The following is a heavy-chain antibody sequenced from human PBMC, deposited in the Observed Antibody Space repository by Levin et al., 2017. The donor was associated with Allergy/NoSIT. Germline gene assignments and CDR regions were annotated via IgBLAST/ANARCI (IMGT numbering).Heavy chain of an antibody. CDR2: IRSKAYGGTT. CDR3: TRDQRDTYYYGSGSYKGGGY. CDR1: GFTFGDYA. V-gene: IGHV3-49*03. D-gene: IGHD3-10*01. Sequence: GGSLRLSCTASGFTFGDYAMSWFRQAPGKGLEWVGFIRSKAYGGTTEYAASVKGRFTISRDDSKSIAYLQMNSLKTEDTAVYYCTRDQRDTYYYGSGSYKGGGYWGQGTLVTVSS. J-gene: IGHJ4*02.